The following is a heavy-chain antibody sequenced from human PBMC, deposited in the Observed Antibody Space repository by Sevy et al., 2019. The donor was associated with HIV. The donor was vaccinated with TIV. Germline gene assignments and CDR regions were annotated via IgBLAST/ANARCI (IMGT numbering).Heavy chain of an antibody. J-gene: IGHJ4*02. D-gene: IGHD3-22*01. V-gene: IGHV1-24*01. CDR3: AAPKDYYENSGSPCDY. CDR1: GHTLNRLG. CDR2: LDPEDGET. Sequence: ASVKVSCKVYGHTLNRLGMHWVRQAPGKGLEWMGSLDPEDGETFQAQKFQGRVTMTEDTSTDTAYMELSSLRSEDTAGYYCAAPKDYYENSGSPCDYGGQGTLVTVSA.